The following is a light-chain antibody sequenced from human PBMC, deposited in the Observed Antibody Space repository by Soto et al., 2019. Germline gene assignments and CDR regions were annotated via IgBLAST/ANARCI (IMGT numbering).Light chain of an antibody. J-gene: IGKJ1*01. CDR2: AAS. CDR1: QGISSH. CDR3: QQYYSYST. V-gene: IGKV1-8*01. Sequence: AIRMTQSPSSLSASTGDRDTISCRASQGISSHLAWYQQKPGKAPKLLIYAASTLQSGVPSRFSGSGSGTDFTLTISCLQSEDFATYYCQQYYSYSTFGQGTKVDIK.